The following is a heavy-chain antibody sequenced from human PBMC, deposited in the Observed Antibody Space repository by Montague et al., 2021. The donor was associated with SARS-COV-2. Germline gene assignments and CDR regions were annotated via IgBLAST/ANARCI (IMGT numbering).Heavy chain of an antibody. V-gene: IGHV3-7*01. J-gene: IGHJ4*02. CDR1: GFRSTSNW. Sequence: SLRLSCAASGFRSTSNWMTWVRQAPGKGLEWVGHIKQDGSEKNYADSVKGQFTISRDNAKNSIFLQMNDLRAEDSAIYYCAKDDDYTSSCHYWGQGTLVTVSS. CDR2: IKQDGSEK. D-gene: IGHD6-13*01. CDR3: AKDDDYTSSCHY.